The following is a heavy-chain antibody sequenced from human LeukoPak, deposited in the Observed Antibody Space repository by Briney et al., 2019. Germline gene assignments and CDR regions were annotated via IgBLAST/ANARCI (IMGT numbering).Heavy chain of an antibody. CDR3: ARGRYWDRITIFGGTTFDY. Sequence: ASVKVSCKASGYTFTSYEINWVRQATGQGLEWMGWMNPNSGNTGYAQKFQGRVTMTRNTSISTAYMELSSLRSEDTAVYYCARGRYWDRITIFGGTTFDYWGQGTLVTVSS. CDR1: GYTFTSYE. J-gene: IGHJ4*02. D-gene: IGHD3-3*01. V-gene: IGHV1-8*01. CDR2: MNPNSGNT.